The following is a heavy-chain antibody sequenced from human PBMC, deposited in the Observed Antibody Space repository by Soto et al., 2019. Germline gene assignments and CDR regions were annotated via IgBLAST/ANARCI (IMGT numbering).Heavy chain of an antibody. Sequence: SETLSLTCTVSGGSISSGGYYWSWIRQHPGKGLEWIGYIYYSGSTYYNPSLKSRVTISVDTSKNQFSLKLSSVTAADTAVYYCARWGNYDILTGYYYYFDYWGQGTLVTV. CDR3: ARWGNYDILTGYYYYFDY. CDR1: GGSISSGGYY. V-gene: IGHV4-31*03. D-gene: IGHD3-9*01. CDR2: IYYSGST. J-gene: IGHJ4*02.